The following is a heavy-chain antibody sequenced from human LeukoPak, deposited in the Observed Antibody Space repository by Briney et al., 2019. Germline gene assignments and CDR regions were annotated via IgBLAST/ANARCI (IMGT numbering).Heavy chain of an antibody. CDR3: ARDIAPLSYDSSGYYTDY. J-gene: IGHJ4*02. D-gene: IGHD3-22*01. CDR1: GYTFTGYY. CDR2: INSNSGGT. V-gene: IGHV1-2*02. Sequence: ASVKVSCKASGYTFTGYYMHWVRQAPGQGLEWMGWINSNSGGTNYAQKFQGRVTMTRDTSIRTAYMELSRLRSDDTAVYYCARDIAPLSYDSSGYYTDYWGQGTLVTVSS.